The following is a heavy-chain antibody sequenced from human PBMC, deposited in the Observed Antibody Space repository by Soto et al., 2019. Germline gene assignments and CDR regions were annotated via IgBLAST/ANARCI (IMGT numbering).Heavy chain of an antibody. CDR2: ISYDGSNQ. D-gene: IGHD3-3*01. CDR1: GFSFRTYG. Sequence: GSLRLSCAASGFSFRTYGMHWVRQAPGKGLEWVAVISYDGSNQQYTDSVKGRFTISRDNTKNTLHLQMNSLRAEDTAVYYCASGEGGYYDSSLGYWGQGTQVTVSS. CDR3: ASGEGGYYDSSLGY. J-gene: IGHJ4*02. V-gene: IGHV3-30*03.